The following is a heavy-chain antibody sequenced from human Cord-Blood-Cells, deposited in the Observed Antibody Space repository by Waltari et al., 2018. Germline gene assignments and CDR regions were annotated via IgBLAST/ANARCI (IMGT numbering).Heavy chain of an antibody. CDR2: IIPIVGTA. V-gene: IGHV1-69*06. CDR1: GGTFSSYA. Sequence: QVQLVQSGAEVKKPGSSVKVSCKASGGTFSSYAISWVRQAPGQGLEWMGGIIPIVGTANYGQKFQSRGTITADKSTSTAYMELSSLRSEDTAVYYCAREGGYCTNGVCYTGAAFDIWGQGTMVTVSS. J-gene: IGHJ3*02. D-gene: IGHD2-8*01. CDR3: AREGGYCTNGVCYTGAAFDI.